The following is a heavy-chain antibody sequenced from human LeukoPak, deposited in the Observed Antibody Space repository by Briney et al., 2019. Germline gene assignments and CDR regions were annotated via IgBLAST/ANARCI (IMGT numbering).Heavy chain of an antibody. D-gene: IGHD3-10*01. J-gene: IGHJ6*02. CDR1: GFTFSSYA. Sequence: GWSLRLSCAASGFTFSSYAMGWVRQAPGKGLEWVSAISGSGGSTYYADSVKGRFTISRDNSKNTLYLQMNSLRAEDTAVYYCAKDREPMVRGVYGMDVWGQGTTVTVSS. CDR3: AKDREPMVRGVYGMDV. CDR2: ISGSGGST. V-gene: IGHV3-23*01.